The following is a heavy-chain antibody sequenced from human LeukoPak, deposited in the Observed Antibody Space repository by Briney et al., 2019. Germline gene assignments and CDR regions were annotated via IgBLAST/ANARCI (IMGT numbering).Heavy chain of an antibody. D-gene: IGHD3-22*01. Sequence: NPSETLSLTCAVSGGSISSSNWWSWVRQPPGKGLEWIGEIYHSGSTNYNPSLKSRVTISVDKSKNQFSLKLSSVTAADTAVYYCASTYYYDSSGYLDAFDISGQGTMVTVSS. CDR3: ASTYYYDSSGYLDAFDI. V-gene: IGHV4-4*02. J-gene: IGHJ3*02. CDR2: IYHSGST. CDR1: GGSISSSNW.